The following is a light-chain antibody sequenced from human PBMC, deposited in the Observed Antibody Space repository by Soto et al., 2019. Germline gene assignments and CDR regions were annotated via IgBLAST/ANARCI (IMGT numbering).Light chain of an antibody. J-gene: IGLJ2*01. CDR1: SSDIGGYNY. V-gene: IGLV2-14*03. Sequence: QSALTQPASVSGSPGQSITISCTGTSSDIGGYNYISWYQQHPGKAPKFIIYDVRNRPSGVSNRFSGSRSGNTASLTISGLRAEDKADYYCSSYTSSSTGIFGGGTKLTFL. CDR3: SSYTSSSTGI. CDR2: DVR.